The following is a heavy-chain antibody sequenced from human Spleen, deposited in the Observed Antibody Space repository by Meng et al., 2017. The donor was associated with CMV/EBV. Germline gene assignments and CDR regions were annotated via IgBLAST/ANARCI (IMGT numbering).Heavy chain of an antibody. CDR3: ARGYCSGGSCVDY. Sequence: SETLSLTCAVYGGSFSGYYWSWIRQPPGKGLEWIGEINHSGSTYYNPSLKSRVTISVDTSKNQFSLKLSSVTAADTAVYYCARGYCSGGSCVDYWGQGTLVTVSS. CDR2: INHSGST. J-gene: IGHJ4*02. D-gene: IGHD2-15*01. V-gene: IGHV4-34*01. CDR1: GGSFSGYY.